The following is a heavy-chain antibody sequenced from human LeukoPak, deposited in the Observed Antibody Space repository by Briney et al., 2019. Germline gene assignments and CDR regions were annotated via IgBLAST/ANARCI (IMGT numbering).Heavy chain of an antibody. Sequence: SQTLSLTCAIAGDRVSNNRAAWNWTRQSPSRGLEWLGRTYYRSGWYNDYALSVKTRITINADTSKNRISLQLHSVTLEDTAVYYCASSARGDALYNWFDPWGQGTLVTVSS. CDR1: GDRVSNNRAA. D-gene: IGHD2-21*02. J-gene: IGHJ5*02. V-gene: IGHV6-1*01. CDR2: TYYRSGWYN. CDR3: ASSARGDALYNWFDP.